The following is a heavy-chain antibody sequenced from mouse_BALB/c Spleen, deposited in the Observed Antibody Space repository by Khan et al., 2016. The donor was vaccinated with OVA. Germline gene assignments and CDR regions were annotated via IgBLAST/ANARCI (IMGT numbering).Heavy chain of an antibody. J-gene: IGHJ2*01. D-gene: IGHD1-1*01. CDR2: IYPVDGSS. CDR3: ARGYYGYLDY. V-gene: IGHV1S56*01. CDR1: GYTLTSYY. Sequence: QVQLQQSGPELVGPGASVKMSCKASGYTLTSYYIHWVKQRPGQGLEWIGWIYPVDGSSKYNEKFKGKSTLTADKSSSTAYMSLSSLTSEDSAIYFCARGYYGYLDYWGQGTTLTVPS.